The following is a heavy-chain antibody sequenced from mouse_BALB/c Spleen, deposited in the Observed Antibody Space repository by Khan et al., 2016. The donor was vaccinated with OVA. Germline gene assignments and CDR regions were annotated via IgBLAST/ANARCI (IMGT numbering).Heavy chain of an antibody. CDR3: TRHGYVAWFTY. J-gene: IGHJ3*01. V-gene: IGHV1S135*01. CDR2: IDPFSGGT. D-gene: IGHD2-2*01. CDR1: GYSFTSYY. Sequence: VHVKQSGPELMKPGASVKISCKASGYSFTSYYIHWVMQSHGKSLEWIGYIDPFSGGTTYNQKFKGKATLTVDKSSSTAYIHLSILTSEDSSVYYCTRHGYVAWFTYWGQGTLVTVSA.